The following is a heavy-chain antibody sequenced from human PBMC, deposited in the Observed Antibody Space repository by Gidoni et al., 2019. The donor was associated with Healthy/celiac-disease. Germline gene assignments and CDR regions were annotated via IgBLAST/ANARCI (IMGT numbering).Heavy chain of an antibody. D-gene: IGHD1-26*01. CDR1: GLSFRSYV. J-gene: IGHJ3*02. Sequence: QVQLVESGEGVVQPGRSLRLSCAASGLSFRSYVMHWVRQAPGKGLEWVAILWFDGSNKYYADSVKGRFSISRDNSKNTLYLQMNSLRAEDTAVYYCAREGIVGARGAFDIWGQGTMVTVSS. V-gene: IGHV3-33*01. CDR3: AREGIVGARGAFDI. CDR2: LWFDGSNK.